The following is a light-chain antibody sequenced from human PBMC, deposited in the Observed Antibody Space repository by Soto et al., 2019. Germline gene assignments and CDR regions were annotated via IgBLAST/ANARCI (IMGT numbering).Light chain of an antibody. V-gene: IGKV1-5*01. J-gene: IGKJ1*01. CDR2: DAS. Sequence: DIQMTQSPSTLSASVEDRVTITCRASQSISSWLAWYQQKPGKAPKLLIYDASSLESGVPSRFSGSGSATEFTLTISSLQPDDFATYYCQQYNNYWTFGQGTKVDI. CDR1: QSISSW. CDR3: QQYNNYWT.